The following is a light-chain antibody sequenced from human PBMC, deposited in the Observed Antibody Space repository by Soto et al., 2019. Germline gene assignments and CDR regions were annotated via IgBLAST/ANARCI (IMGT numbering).Light chain of an antibody. Sequence: DIQMTQSPSSVSASVGDRVTITCRASQHISSWLAWYQQKPGKAPELLIYDASSLQSGVPSRFSGSGSGTDFTLTINSLQPEDFATYYCQQANSFPYTFGLGTKVDIK. J-gene: IGKJ2*01. CDR3: QQANSFPYT. CDR2: DAS. CDR1: QHISSW. V-gene: IGKV1-12*01.